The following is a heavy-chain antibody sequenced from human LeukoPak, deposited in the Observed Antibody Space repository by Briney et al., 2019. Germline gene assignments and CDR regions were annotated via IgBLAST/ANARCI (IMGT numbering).Heavy chain of an antibody. CDR2: ISSSSTYI. CDR1: GFTFSSYS. J-gene: IGHJ3*02. Sequence: GGSLRLSCAVSGFTFSSYSMNWVRQAPGKGLEWVSYISSSSTYIYYADSVKGRFTVSRDNAQNSLHLQMNSLRAEDTAVYYCASNVTTTPITTGGAFNIWGQGTMVTV. CDR3: ASNVTTTPITTGGAFNI. D-gene: IGHD4-17*01. V-gene: IGHV3-21*01.